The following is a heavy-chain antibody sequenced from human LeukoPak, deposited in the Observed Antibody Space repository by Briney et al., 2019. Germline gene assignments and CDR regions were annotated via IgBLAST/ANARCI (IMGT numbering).Heavy chain of an antibody. CDR2: IYYSGST. V-gene: IGHV4-59*01. J-gene: IGHJ4*02. CDR3: ARVNLGEFDY. Sequence: SETLFLTCTVSGGSISSYYWSWIRQPPGKGLEWIGYIYYSGSTNYNPSLKSRVTISVDTSKNQFSLKLSSVTAADTAVYYCARVNLGEFDYWGQGTLVTVSS. CDR1: GGSISSYY. D-gene: IGHD3-16*01.